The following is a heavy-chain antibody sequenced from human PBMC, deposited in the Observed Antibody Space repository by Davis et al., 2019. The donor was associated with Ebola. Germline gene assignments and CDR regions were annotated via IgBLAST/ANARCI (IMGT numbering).Heavy chain of an antibody. D-gene: IGHD3-16*01. Sequence: GSLRLSCTVSGGSISSYYWSWIRQPPGKGLEWIGYIYYSGSTNYNPSLKSRVTISVDTSKNQFSLKLTSVTAADTAVYYCASFTFGRGGYWGQGTLVTVSS. V-gene: IGHV4-59*12. CDR1: GGSISSYY. J-gene: IGHJ4*02. CDR2: IYYSGST. CDR3: ASFTFGRGGY.